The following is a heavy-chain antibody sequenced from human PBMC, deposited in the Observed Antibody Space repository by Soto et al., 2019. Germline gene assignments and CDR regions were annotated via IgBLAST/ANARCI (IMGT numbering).Heavy chain of an antibody. J-gene: IGHJ4*02. V-gene: IGHV4-59*08. CDR2: VHNSGSS. Sequence: SETLSLTCTVPGDSITSNYWSWIRQSPGKGLEWMGYVHNSGSSYYNPSLGSRVTISLDTAKNQFSLRLTSVTAADTAMYYCARLLVVPSDSLFDDWGQGTLVTVSS. CDR1: GDSITSNY. CDR3: ARLLVVPSDSLFDD. D-gene: IGHD2-21*01.